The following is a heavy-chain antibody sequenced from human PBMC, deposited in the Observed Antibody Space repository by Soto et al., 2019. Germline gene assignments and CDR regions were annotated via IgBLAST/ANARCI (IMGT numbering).Heavy chain of an antibody. CDR2: IHYSGST. CDR3: TRGGDAYKNGH. J-gene: IGHJ4*02. D-gene: IGHD2-21*01. Sequence: PSETLSLTGTVPGGSVIIGTYYWSWIRQPPGKGLEWIGFIHYSGSTNYNPSLKSRVTMSVDTSKNQFSLKLTSVNAADTAVYYCTRGGDAYKNGHWGQGTLVTVSS. V-gene: IGHV4-61*01. CDR1: GGSVIIGTYY.